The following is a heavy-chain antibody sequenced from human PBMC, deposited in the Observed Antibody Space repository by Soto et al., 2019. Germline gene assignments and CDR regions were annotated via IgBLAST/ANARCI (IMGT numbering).Heavy chain of an antibody. D-gene: IGHD5-12*01. V-gene: IGHV3-48*02. CDR1: GFTFSSYD. CDR3: ARVIYGGWSTIKDYYYYAMDV. CDR2: ISSGSSRI. J-gene: IGHJ6*02. Sequence: QPGGSLRLCCAASGFTFSSYDMNWVRQAPGKGLEWVSYISSGSSRIFYADSVKGRFTISRDNAKNSLYLQMNSLRDEDTGVYYCARVIYGGWSTIKDYYYYAMDVWGQGTTVTVSS.